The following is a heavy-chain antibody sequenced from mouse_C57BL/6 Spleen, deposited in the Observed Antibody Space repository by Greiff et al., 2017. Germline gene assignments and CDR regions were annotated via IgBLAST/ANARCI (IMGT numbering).Heavy chain of an antibody. D-gene: IGHD2-4*01. Sequence: QVQLKESGPGLVQPSQSLSITCTVSGFSLTSYGVHWVRQSPGKGLEWLGVIWSGGSTDYNAALISRLSIRKDNSKSQDFFNMNSHLAADTAINYCAVYDYDVDYAMDYWGQGTSVTVSS. CDR1: GFSLTSYG. V-gene: IGHV2-2*01. CDR3: AVYDYDVDYAMDY. J-gene: IGHJ4*01. CDR2: IWSGGST.